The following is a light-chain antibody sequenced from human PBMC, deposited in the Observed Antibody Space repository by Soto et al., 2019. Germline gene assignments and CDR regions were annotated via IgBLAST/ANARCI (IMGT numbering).Light chain of an antibody. V-gene: IGKV3-20*01. CDR2: GTS. CDR3: QQYGSSPWT. CDR1: QTVSNNY. J-gene: IGKJ1*01. Sequence: EAVLTQSPGSLSLSIGDRATLSCRASQTVSNNYLAWYQQKPGQAPRLLIYGTSNRATGIPDRFSGSGSGTDFTLTISRLEPEDFAVYYCQQYGSSPWTFGQGTKVDVK.